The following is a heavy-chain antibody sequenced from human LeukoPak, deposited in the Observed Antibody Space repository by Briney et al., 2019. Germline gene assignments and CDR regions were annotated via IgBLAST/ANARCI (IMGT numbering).Heavy chain of an antibody. J-gene: IGHJ3*02. Sequence: PSQTLSLTCTVSGGSISSGSYYWSWIRQPTGKGLEWIGRIYTSGSTNYNPSLKSRVTISVDTSKNQFSLKLSSVTAADTAVYYCSVGYGAAAGTDAFDIWGQGTMVTVSS. V-gene: IGHV4-61*02. CDR2: IYTSGST. CDR1: GGSISSGSYY. CDR3: SVGYGAAAGTDAFDI. D-gene: IGHD6-13*01.